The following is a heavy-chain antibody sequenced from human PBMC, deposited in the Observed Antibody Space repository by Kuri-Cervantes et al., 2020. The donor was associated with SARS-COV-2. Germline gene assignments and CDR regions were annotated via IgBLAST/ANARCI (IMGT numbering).Heavy chain of an antibody. J-gene: IGHJ4*02. CDR3: ARTYYDILTGYCPFDY. Sequence: GGSLRLSSAASGFTFSSYSMNWVRQAPGKGLEWVSYISSSSSTIYCADSVKGRFTISRDNAKNSLYLQMNSLRDEDTAVYYCARTYYDILTGYCPFDYWGQGTLVTVSS. D-gene: IGHD3-9*01. CDR2: ISSSSSTI. CDR1: GFTFSSYS. V-gene: IGHV3-48*02.